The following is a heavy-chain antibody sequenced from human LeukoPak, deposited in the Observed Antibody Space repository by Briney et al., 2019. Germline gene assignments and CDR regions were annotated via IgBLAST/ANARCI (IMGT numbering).Heavy chain of an antibody. CDR1: GFTFSNYY. Sequence: PGGSLRLSCEASGFTFSNYYMSWIRQAPGKGREWVSHINGNGATIYYADSVKGRFTISRDNAKNSLYLQMNSLRAEDTAVYYCAELGITMIGGVWGKGTTVTISS. CDR3: AELGITMIGGV. CDR2: INGNGATI. J-gene: IGHJ6*04. D-gene: IGHD3-10*02. V-gene: IGHV3-11*04.